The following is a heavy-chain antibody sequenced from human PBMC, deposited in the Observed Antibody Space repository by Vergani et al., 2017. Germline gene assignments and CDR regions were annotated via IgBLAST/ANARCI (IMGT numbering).Heavy chain of an antibody. Sequence: QVQLVESGGGVVQPGGSLRLSCAASGFTFSSYGMHWVRQAPGTGLEWVAFIRYDGSNKYYAESVKGRFTISRDNSKNTLYLQMNSLRAEDKAVYYCVNYYYDSSGYPQSAFDYWGQGTLVTVSS. CDR3: VNYYYDSSGYPQSAFDY. CDR1: GFTFSSYG. V-gene: IGHV3-30*02. J-gene: IGHJ4*02. D-gene: IGHD3-22*01. CDR2: IRYDGSNK.